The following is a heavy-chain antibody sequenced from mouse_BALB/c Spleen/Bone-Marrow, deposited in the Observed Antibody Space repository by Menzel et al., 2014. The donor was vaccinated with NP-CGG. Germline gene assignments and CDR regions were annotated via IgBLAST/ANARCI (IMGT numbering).Heavy chain of an antibody. V-gene: IGHV5-6-4*01. D-gene: IGHD2-3*01. CDR1: GFTFSSYT. Sequence: VKLMESGGGLVKPGGSLKLSCAASGFTFSSYTMSWVRQTPEKRLEWVATISRGGSYTYYPDSVKGRFTISRDNAKNTLYLQMSSLKSEDTAMYYCTRDLYDGYSYYAMDYWGQGTSVTVSS. CDR2: ISRGGSYT. J-gene: IGHJ4*01. CDR3: TRDLYDGYSYYAMDY.